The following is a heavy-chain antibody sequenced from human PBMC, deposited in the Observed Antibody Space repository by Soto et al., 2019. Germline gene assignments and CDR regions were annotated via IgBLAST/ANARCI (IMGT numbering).Heavy chain of an antibody. Sequence: HPGGSLRLSCAESGFTFSRYGMHWVRQAPGKGLEWVALIWNDGIRKVYVDSVKGRFTISRDNSKNTLDLQMNSLRAEDTAVYYCARDDDYEANAFDYWGPGTLVTASS. V-gene: IGHV3-33*01. J-gene: IGHJ4*02. CDR3: ARDDDYEANAFDY. CDR1: GFTFSRYG. CDR2: IWNDGIRK. D-gene: IGHD3-22*01.